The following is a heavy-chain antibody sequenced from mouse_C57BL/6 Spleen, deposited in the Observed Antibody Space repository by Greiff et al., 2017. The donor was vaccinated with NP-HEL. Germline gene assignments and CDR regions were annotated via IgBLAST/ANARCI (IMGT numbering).Heavy chain of an antibody. Sequence: DVHLVESGGGLVQPGGSLSLSCAASGFTFTDYYMSWVRQPPGKALEWLGFIRNKANGYTTEYSASVKGRFTISRDNSQSILYLQMNALRAEDSATYYGARYDYYYGSSYWFAYWGQGTLVTVSA. CDR3: ARYDYYYGSSYWFAY. D-gene: IGHD1-1*01. J-gene: IGHJ3*01. CDR1: GFTFTDYY. CDR2: IRNKANGYTT. V-gene: IGHV7-3*01.